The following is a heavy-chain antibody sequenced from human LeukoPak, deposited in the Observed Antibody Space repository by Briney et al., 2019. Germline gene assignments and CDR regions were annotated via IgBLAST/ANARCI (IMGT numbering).Heavy chain of an antibody. CDR2: FSGSGGNT. Sequence: GGSLRLSCTASGFTFSDYAMSWVRQAPGKGLEWVSAFSGSGGNTYYADSVKGRFTISRDNSKNTLYLQMNSLRAEDTAVYYCAKDSDYYYYYYMDVWGKGTTVTVSS. D-gene: IGHD4/OR15-4a*01. CDR1: GFTFSDYA. J-gene: IGHJ6*03. V-gene: IGHV3-23*01. CDR3: AKDSDYYYYYYMDV.